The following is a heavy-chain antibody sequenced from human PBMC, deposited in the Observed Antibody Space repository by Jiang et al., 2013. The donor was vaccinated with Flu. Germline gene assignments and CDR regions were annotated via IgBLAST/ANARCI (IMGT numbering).Heavy chain of an antibody. Sequence: PPRKGPWTGLGGIYHGGNTYYSPSLNSRVTISVDTSKNEFSLKLNSVTAPDTAVYYCARDRKMYYFDSSGHDDAFDMWGQGTMVTVSS. CDR2: IYHGGNT. J-gene: IGHJ3*02. CDR3: ARDRKMYYFDSSGHDDAFDM. V-gene: IGHV4-38-2*02. D-gene: IGHD3-22*01.